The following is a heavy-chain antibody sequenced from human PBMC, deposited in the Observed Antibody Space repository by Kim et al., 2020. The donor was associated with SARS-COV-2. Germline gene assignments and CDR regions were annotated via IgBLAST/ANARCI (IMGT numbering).Heavy chain of an antibody. CDR3: ARVEMATITGLEY. D-gene: IGHD5-12*01. Sequence: SETLSLTCAVYGGSFSGYYWSWIRQPPGKGLEWIGEINHSGSTNYNPSLKSRVTISVDTSKNQFSLKLSSVTAADTAVYYCARVEMATITGLEYWGQGTL. J-gene: IGHJ4*02. CDR2: INHSGST. CDR1: GGSFSGYY. V-gene: IGHV4-34*01.